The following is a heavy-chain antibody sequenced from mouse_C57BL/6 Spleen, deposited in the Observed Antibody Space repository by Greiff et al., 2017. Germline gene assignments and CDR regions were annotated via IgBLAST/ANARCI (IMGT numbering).Heavy chain of an antibody. CDR3: ARSGNDYGSSPYYFGY. Sequence: QVQLQQSGAELARPGASVKMSCKASGYTFTSYTMHWVKQRPGQGLEWIGYINPSSGYTKYNQKFKDKATLTADKSSSTAYMQLSSLTSEDSAVYYCARSGNDYGSSPYYFGYWGQGTTLTVSS. J-gene: IGHJ2*01. CDR1: GYTFTSYT. D-gene: IGHD1-1*01. CDR2: INPSSGYT. V-gene: IGHV1-4*01.